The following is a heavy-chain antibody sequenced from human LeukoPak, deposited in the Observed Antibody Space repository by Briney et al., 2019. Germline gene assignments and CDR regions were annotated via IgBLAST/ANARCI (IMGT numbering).Heavy chain of an antibody. CDR2: IWYDGSNK. CDR1: GFTFSSYG. J-gene: IGHJ5*02. Sequence: PGGSLRLSCAASGFTFSSYGMHWVRQAPGKGLEWVAVIWYDGSNKYYADSVKGRFTISRDNSKNTLYLQMNSLRAEDTAVYYCAKDREIFGPNWFDPWGQGTLVTVSS. V-gene: IGHV3-33*06. CDR3: AKDREIFGPNWFDP. D-gene: IGHD3/OR15-3a*01.